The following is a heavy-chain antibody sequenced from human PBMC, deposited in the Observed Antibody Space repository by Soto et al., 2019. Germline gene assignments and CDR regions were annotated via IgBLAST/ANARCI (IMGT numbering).Heavy chain of an antibody. J-gene: IGHJ3*02. V-gene: IGHV4-39*01. D-gene: IGHD4-17*01. Sequence: QLQLQESGPGLVKPSETLSLTCTVSGGSISSSSYYWGWIRQPPGKGLEWIGSIYYSGSTYYNPSLKSRVTISVDTSKNQFSLKLSSVTAADTAVYYCASTDYLGAFDIWGQGTMVTVSS. CDR1: GGSISSSSYY. CDR3: ASTDYLGAFDI. CDR2: IYYSGST.